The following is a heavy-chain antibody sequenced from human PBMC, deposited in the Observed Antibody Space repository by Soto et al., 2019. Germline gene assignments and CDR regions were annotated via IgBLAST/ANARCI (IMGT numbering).Heavy chain of an antibody. CDR1: GFTFSSYS. CDR3: ARPSYLYSSSFYYYYGMDV. J-gene: IGHJ6*02. CDR2: ISSSSSTI. Sequence: EVQLVESGGGLVQPGGSLRLSCAASGFTFSSYSMNWVRQAPGKGLEWVSYISSSSSTIYYADSVKGRFTISRDNAKNSLYLHMNSLRDEDTAVYYCARPSYLYSSSFYYYYGMDVWGQGTTVTVSS. D-gene: IGHD6-6*01. V-gene: IGHV3-48*02.